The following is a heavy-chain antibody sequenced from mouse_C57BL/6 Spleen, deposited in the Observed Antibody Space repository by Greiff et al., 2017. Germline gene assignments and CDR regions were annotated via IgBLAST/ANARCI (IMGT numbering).Heavy chain of an antibody. Sequence: VQRVESGAELVKPGASVKISCKASGYAFSSYWMNWVKQRPGKGLEWIGQIYPGDGDTNYNGKFKGKATLTADKSSSTAYMQLSSLTSEDSAVYFCARREESSQFAYWGQGTLVTVSA. V-gene: IGHV1-80*01. J-gene: IGHJ3*01. D-gene: IGHD1-1*01. CDR3: ARREESSQFAY. CDR2: IYPGDGDT. CDR1: GYAFSSYW.